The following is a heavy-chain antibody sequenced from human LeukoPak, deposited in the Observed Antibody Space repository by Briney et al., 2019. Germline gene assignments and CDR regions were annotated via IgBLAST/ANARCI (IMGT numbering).Heavy chain of an antibody. CDR2: INWNGGST. Sequence: PGGSLRLSCAASGFTFDDYGMSWVRQAPGKGLEWVSGINWNGGSTGYADSVKGRFTISRDNSKNTLYLQMNSLRAEDTAVYYCAKDLASPQIDYWGQGTLVTVSS. V-gene: IGHV3-20*04. J-gene: IGHJ4*02. CDR1: GFTFDDYG. CDR3: AKDLASPQIDY.